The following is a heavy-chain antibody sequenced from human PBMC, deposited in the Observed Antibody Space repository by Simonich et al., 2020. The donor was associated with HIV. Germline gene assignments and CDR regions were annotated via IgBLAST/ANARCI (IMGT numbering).Heavy chain of an antibody. Sequence: EVQLLESGGGLVQPGGSLRLSCAASGFTFSSYARSWVRQAPGRWREWVSVIGVRCGSTYYADSVKGLFTISRDNSKNTLYLQMNSLRAEDTAVYYCAKDRYYNFWSGYYDYWGQGTLVTVSS. CDR1: GFTFSSYA. J-gene: IGHJ4*02. CDR3: AKDRYYNFWSGYYDY. CDR2: IGVRCGST. V-gene: IGHV3-23*01. D-gene: IGHD3-3*01.